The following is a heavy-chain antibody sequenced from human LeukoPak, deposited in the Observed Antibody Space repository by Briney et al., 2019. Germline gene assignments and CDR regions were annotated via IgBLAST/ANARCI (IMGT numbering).Heavy chain of an antibody. Sequence: PGGSLRLSCAASGFTFSDYYMSWIRQAPGKGLEWVSAISGSGSSTFYADSVKGRFTISRDNSKNTLYLQMNSLRAEDTAVYYCAKVASGATAPPDHWGQGTLVTVSS. CDR2: ISGSGSST. D-gene: IGHD5-12*01. CDR3: AKVASGATAPPDH. CDR1: GFTFSDYY. J-gene: IGHJ4*02. V-gene: IGHV3-23*01.